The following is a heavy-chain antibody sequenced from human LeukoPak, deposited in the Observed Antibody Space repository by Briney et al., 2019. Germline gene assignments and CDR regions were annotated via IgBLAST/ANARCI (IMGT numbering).Heavy chain of an antibody. CDR3: ARDREYYFDY. V-gene: IGHV3-33*01. CDR2: IWYDGSNK. Sequence: GGSLRLSCAASGXSFSSHGMQWVRQAPGKGLEWVAVIWYDGSNKYYADSVKGRFTISRDNSQNTLYLQMNSLRAEDTAVYYCARDREYYFDYWGQGTLVTVSS. J-gene: IGHJ4*02. CDR1: GXSFSSHG.